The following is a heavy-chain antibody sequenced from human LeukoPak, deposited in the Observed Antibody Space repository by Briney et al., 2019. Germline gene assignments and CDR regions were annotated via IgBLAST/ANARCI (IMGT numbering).Heavy chain of an antibody. CDR2: INPSGGST. D-gene: IGHD2-2*01. J-gene: IGHJ3*02. CDR1: GFTFTDHY. V-gene: IGHV1-46*01. Sequence: ASVTVSCKASGFTFTDHYMHWVRQAPGQGLEWMGIINPSGGSTSYAQKFQGRVTMTRDTSTSTVYMELSSLRSEDTAVYYCAKDLGYCSSTSCYDAFDIWGQGTMVTVSS. CDR3: AKDLGYCSSTSCYDAFDI.